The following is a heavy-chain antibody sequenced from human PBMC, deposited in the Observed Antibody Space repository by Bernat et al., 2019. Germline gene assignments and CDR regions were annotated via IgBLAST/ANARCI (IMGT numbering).Heavy chain of an antibody. CDR1: GYTFTSYY. Sequence: QVQLVQSGAEVKKPGASVKVSCKASGYTFTSYYMHWVRQAPGQGLEWMGIINPSGGSTSYAQKFQGRVTMTRDTSTSTVYMELSSLRSEDTAVYYCAREPSIAARLGVFDYWGQGTLVTVSS. CDR2: INPSGGST. CDR3: AREPSIAARLGVFDY. V-gene: IGHV1-46*01. J-gene: IGHJ4*02. D-gene: IGHD6-6*01.